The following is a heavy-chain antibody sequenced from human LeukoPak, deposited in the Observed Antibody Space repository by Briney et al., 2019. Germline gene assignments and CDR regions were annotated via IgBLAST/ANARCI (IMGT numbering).Heavy chain of an antibody. J-gene: IGHJ4*02. CDR3: AKNSDYGDLYYFDY. CDR1: GFTFSSYA. Sequence: GGPLRLSCAASGFTFSSYAMHWVRQAPGKGLEWVAVIWYDGSNKYYADSVKGRFTISRDNSKSTLYLQMNSLRAEDTAVYYCAKNSDYGDLYYFDYWGQGTLVTVSS. V-gene: IGHV3-33*06. CDR2: IWYDGSNK. D-gene: IGHD4/OR15-4a*01.